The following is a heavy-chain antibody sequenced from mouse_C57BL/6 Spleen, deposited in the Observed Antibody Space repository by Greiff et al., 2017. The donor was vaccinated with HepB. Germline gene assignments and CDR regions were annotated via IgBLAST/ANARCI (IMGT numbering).Heavy chain of an antibody. V-gene: IGHV5-6*01. CDR2: ISSGGSYT. Sequence: EVKLMESGGDLVKPGGSLKLSCAASGFTFSSYGMSWVRQTPDKRLEWVATISSGGSYTYYPDSVKGRFTISRDNAKNTLYLQMSSLKSEDTAMYYCARGDYGSYYAMDYWGQGTSVTVSS. CDR1: GFTFSSYG. D-gene: IGHD1-1*01. J-gene: IGHJ4*01. CDR3: ARGDYGSYYAMDY.